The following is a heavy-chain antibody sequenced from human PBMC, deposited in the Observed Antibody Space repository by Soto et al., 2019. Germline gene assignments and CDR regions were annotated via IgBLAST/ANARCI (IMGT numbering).Heavy chain of an antibody. J-gene: IGHJ4*02. CDR2: VTSSGGT. CDR1: GFTLNNYA. CDR3: AKGLNQFDY. V-gene: IGHV3-23*01. D-gene: IGHD2-2*01. Sequence: PGGSLIRSCAASGFTLNNYAMIWVRQAPGKGLEWVSTVTSSGGTYYADSVKGRFTISRDKSKSTLYLQMISLRAEDTALYYCAKGLNQFDYWGQGAQVTVSS.